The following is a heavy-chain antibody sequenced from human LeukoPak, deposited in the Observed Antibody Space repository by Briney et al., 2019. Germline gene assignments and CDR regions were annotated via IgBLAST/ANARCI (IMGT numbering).Heavy chain of an antibody. CDR2: IYTSGST. CDR3: ARGTAAAGMVYYFDY. Sequence: PSETLSLTCTVSGGSISSYYWSWIRQPAGKGLEWIGRIYTSGSTNYNPSLKSRVTMSVHTSKNQFSLKLSSVTAADTAVYYCARGTAAAGMVYYFDYWGQGTLVTVSS. V-gene: IGHV4-4*07. J-gene: IGHJ4*02. D-gene: IGHD6-13*01. CDR1: GGSISSYY.